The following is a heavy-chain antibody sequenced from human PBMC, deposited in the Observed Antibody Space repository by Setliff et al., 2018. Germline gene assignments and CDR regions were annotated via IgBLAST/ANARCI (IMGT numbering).Heavy chain of an antibody. D-gene: IGHD2-2*01. CDR2: IRYDGSNK. CDR1: GFTFSSYG. Sequence: PGGSLRLSCAASGFTFSSYGMHWVRQAPGKGLEWVAFIRYDGSNKYYADSVKGRFTISRDNSKNTLYLQMNSLRAEDTAVYYCARAHSSTLSFHDYWGQGTLVTVSS. CDR3: ARAHSSTLSFHDY. J-gene: IGHJ4*02. V-gene: IGHV3-30*02.